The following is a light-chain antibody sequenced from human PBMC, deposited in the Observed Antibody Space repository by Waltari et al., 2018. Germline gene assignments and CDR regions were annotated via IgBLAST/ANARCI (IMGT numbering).Light chain of an antibody. Sequence: QSALTQPASVSGSPGQSITISCTGTSSDFGTYKYVSWFQQLPGKAPKRMIYEVTKRPAGVSCRFSGSKSGNTASLTISGLRAEDEADYYCSSHANTYNFAHVVFGGGTKLTVL. J-gene: IGLJ2*01. CDR1: SSDFGTYKY. V-gene: IGLV2-23*02. CDR2: EVT. CDR3: SSHANTYNFAHVV.